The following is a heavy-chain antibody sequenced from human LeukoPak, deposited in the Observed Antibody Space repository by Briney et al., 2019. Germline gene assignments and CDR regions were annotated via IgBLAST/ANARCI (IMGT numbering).Heavy chain of an antibody. CDR3: ARDLGRLDSSGWQQSYYYYGMDV. D-gene: IGHD6-19*01. CDR2: ISSSGSTI. CDR1: GFTFSDYY. V-gene: IGHV3-11*01. Sequence: GGSLRLSCAASGFTFSDYYMSWIRQAPGKGLEWVSYISSSGSTIYYADSVKGRFTISRDNAKNSLYLQMNSLRAEDTAVYHCARDLGRLDSSGWQQSYYYYGMDVWGQGTTVTVSS. J-gene: IGHJ6*02.